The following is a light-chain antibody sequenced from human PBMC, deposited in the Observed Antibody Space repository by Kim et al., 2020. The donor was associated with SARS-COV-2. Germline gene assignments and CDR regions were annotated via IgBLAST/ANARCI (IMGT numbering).Light chain of an antibody. CDR1: QYISSS. V-gene: IGKV3D-15*01. J-gene: IGKJ1*01. CDR2: GAS. Sequence: SPEERATLSCRASQYISSSLAWYQQKPGQPPRLLIHGASTRATGIPARFSGSGSGTDFTLTISSLQFEDSAVYYCQHYYNWPRTFGQGTKVDIK. CDR3: QHYYNWPRT.